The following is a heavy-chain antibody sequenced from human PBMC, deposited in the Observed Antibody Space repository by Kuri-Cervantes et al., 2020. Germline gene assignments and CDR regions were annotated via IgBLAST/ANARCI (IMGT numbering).Heavy chain of an antibody. Sequence: ASVKVSCKASGYTLTGYYMHWVRQAPGQGLEWMGWINPNSGGTNYAQKFQGRVTMTRDTSISTAYMELSRLRSDDTAVYYCARDLRITMIPGGYWGQGTLVTVSS. CDR2: INPNSGGT. J-gene: IGHJ4*02. D-gene: IGHD3-22*01. CDR1: GYTLTGYY. CDR3: ARDLRITMIPGGY. V-gene: IGHV1-2*02.